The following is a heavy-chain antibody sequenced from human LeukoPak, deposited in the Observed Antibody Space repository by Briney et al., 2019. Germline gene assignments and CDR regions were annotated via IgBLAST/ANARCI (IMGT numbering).Heavy chain of an antibody. CDR1: GFTFSSYG. CDR2: IRYDGSNK. D-gene: IGHD6-19*01. J-gene: IGHJ4*02. Sequence: GGSLRLSCAASGFTFSSYGMHWVRQAPGKGLEWVAFIRYDGSNKYYADSVKGRFTISRDSSKNTLYLQMNSLRAEDTAVYYCAKGLRDSSGWTFDYWGQGTLVTVSS. V-gene: IGHV3-30*02. CDR3: AKGLRDSSGWTFDY.